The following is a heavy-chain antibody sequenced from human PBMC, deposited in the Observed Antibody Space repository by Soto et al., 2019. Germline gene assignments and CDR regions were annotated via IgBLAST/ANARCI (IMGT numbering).Heavy chain of an antibody. J-gene: IGHJ6*02. CDR1: GYTFSNYG. CDR3: SRFSMVGGWFDPNYYHGMDV. V-gene: IGHV1-18*01. Sequence: QVQLGQAGAEVKKPGASVTVSCKTSGYTFSNYGINWVRQAPGQGLEWMGWISGYNGNTNYAQSVQGRVTMTTDTSTGTVYMGVRSLKSEDTAIYSCSRFSMVGGWFDPNYYHGMDVWGQGTTVTVSS. D-gene: IGHD6-19*01. CDR2: ISGYNGNT.